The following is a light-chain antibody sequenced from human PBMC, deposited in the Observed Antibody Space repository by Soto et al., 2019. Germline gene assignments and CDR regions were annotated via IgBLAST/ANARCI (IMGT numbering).Light chain of an antibody. J-gene: IGLJ1*01. CDR1: SSDVGAYNY. V-gene: IGLV2-14*01. CDR2: EVN. CDR3: SSYASTSTAV. Sequence: QSALTQPASVSWSPGQSITISRTGTSSDVGAYNYVSWYQQHPGKAPKLMIYEVNYRPSGVSNRFSGSKSGITASLTISGLQAEDEADYYCSSYASTSTAVFGSGTKLTVL.